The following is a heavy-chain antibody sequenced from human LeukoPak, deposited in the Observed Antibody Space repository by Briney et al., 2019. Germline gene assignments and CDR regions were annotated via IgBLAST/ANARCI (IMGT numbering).Heavy chain of an antibody. CDR1: GGSISSYY. Sequence: ETLSLTCTVSGGSISSYYWSWIRQPPGKGLEWVANIKQDGSDKYYVDSVKGRFTISRDNAKNSLYLQMNSLRAEDTAVYYCATNPLYYDILTGTIFDYWGQGTLVTVSS. D-gene: IGHD3-9*01. CDR3: ATNPLYYDILTGTIFDY. CDR2: IKQDGSDK. V-gene: IGHV3-7*01. J-gene: IGHJ4*02.